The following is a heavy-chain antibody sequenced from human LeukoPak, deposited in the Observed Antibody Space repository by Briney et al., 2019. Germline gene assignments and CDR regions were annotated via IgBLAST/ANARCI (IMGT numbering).Heavy chain of an antibody. V-gene: IGHV1-18*01. J-gene: IGHJ4*02. CDR2: ISAYNGNT. CDR3: ARVGAAAGPYYFDY. CDR1: GYTFTSYG. Sequence: ASVKVSCKASGYTFTSYGISWVRQAPGQGLEWMGWISAYNGNTNYAQKLQGRVTMTTDTSTSTANMELSSLRSEDTTVYYCARVGAAAGPYYFDYWGQGTLVTVSS. D-gene: IGHD6-13*01.